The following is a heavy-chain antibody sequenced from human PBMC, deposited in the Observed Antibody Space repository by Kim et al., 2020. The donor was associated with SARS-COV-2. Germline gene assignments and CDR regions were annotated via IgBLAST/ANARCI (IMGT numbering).Heavy chain of an antibody. D-gene: IGHD7-27*01. J-gene: IGHJ6*02. CDR3: AKDLGLRAPHYGMDV. Sequence: DPGKGRYTNSRDKSKNTLYLQMNSLRAEDTAVYYCAKDLGLRAPHYGMDVWGQGTTVTVSS. V-gene: IGHV3-23*01.